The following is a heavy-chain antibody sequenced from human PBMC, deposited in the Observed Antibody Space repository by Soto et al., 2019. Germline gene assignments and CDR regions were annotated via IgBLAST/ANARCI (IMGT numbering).Heavy chain of an antibody. V-gene: IGHV3-11*01. J-gene: IGHJ6*02. CDR3: AAGYCSGGSCYDYYYYGVDV. CDR2: ISSSGSTI. Sequence: GGSLSLSCAASGFTFSDYYMSWIRQAPGKGLEWVSYISSSGSTIYYADSVKGRFTISRDNAKNSLYLQMSSLKSEDTAVYYCAAGYCSGGSCYDYYYYGVDVWGQGTTVTVSS. CDR1: GFTFSDYY. D-gene: IGHD2-15*01.